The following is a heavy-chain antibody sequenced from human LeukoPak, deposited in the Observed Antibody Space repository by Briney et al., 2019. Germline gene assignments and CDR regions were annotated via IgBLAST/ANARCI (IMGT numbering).Heavy chain of an antibody. J-gene: IGHJ4*02. Sequence: GGSLRLSCAASGFTFSNAWMSWVRQAPGKGLEWVGRIKSKTDGGTTDYAAPVKGRFTISRDDSKNTLYLQMNSLKTEDTAVYYCTTFPYCSGGSCFLWGQGTLVTVSS. CDR1: GFTFSNAW. CDR3: TTFPYCSGGSCFL. D-gene: IGHD2-15*01. CDR2: IKSKTDGGTT. V-gene: IGHV3-15*01.